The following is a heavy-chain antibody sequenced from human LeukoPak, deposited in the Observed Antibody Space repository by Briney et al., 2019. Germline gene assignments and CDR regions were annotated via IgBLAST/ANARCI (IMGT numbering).Heavy chain of an antibody. V-gene: IGHV3-30*03. Sequence: GGSLRLSCAPSGFTFSRHGMHWVRQAPGKGLEWVAIISNDGSRKYYAHSVEGRFTISRDNSKNTLYLQMNSLRAEDTAVYYCARERYDSSGGYFDYWGQGTLVTVSS. D-gene: IGHD3-22*01. CDR3: ARERYDSSGGYFDY. CDR1: GFTFSRHG. J-gene: IGHJ4*02. CDR2: ISNDGSRK.